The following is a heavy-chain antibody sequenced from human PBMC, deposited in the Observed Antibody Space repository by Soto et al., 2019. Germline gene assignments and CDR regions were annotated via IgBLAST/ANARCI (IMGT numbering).Heavy chain of an antibody. J-gene: IGHJ5*02. D-gene: IGHD3-16*01. Sequence: ASVKVSCKASGYSFTNNDVTWVRQATGQGLEWMGWMNPGSGDTGYAQKFQGRVTMTRDISIATAYMELSSLRSDDTAIYYCARMATFGSLTWFAPWGQGTLVTVSS. CDR1: GYSFTNND. CDR3: ARMATFGSLTWFAP. V-gene: IGHV1-8*01. CDR2: MNPGSGDT.